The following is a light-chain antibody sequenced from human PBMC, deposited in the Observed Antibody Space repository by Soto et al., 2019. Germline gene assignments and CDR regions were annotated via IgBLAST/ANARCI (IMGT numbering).Light chain of an antibody. Sequence: QSALTQPASVSGSPGQSITISCTGTSSDVGGYNYVSWYQQHPGKAPKLMSYDVSNRTSGVSNRFSGSKSGNTASLTISGLQAEDEADYYCSSYTSSSTLYVFGTGTKVTVL. CDR1: SSDVGGYNY. CDR2: DVS. CDR3: SSYTSSSTLYV. V-gene: IGLV2-14*01. J-gene: IGLJ1*01.